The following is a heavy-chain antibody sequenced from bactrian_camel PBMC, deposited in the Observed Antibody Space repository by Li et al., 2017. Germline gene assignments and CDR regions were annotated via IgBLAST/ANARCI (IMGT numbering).Heavy chain of an antibody. Sequence: DVQLVESGGGSVQAGGSLTLSCAISGNTYGLDCMGWLRQAPGKEREGVVRRVRTSGSDEPLYSDSVKGRFTVSYDNAKKLLYLQMSSLKPEDTAMYYCAVKKWSCPVTDSDYNYWGQGTQVTVS. D-gene: IGHD2*01. CDR1: GNTYGLDC. V-gene: IGHV3S19*01. CDR2: RTSGSDEP. J-gene: IGHJ4*01. CDR3: AVKKWSCPVTDSDYNY.